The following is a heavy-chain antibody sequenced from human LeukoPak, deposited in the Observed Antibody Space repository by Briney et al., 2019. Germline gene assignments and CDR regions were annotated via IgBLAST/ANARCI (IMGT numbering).Heavy chain of an antibody. CDR1: GYTFTSYY. CDR2: INPSGGST. Sequence: ASVKVSCKASGYTFTSYYMHWVRQAPGQGLEWMGIINPSGGSTSYAQKFQGRVTMTRDTSTSTVYMELSSLRSEDTAVYYCARDLNCGGDCYASLGFDYWGQGTLVTVSS. V-gene: IGHV1-46*01. D-gene: IGHD2-21*02. CDR3: ARDLNCGGDCYASLGFDY. J-gene: IGHJ4*02.